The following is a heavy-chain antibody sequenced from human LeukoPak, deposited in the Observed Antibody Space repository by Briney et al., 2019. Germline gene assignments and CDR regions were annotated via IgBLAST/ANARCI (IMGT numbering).Heavy chain of an antibody. D-gene: IGHD6-19*01. CDR1: GFTFSSYG. J-gene: IGHJ4*02. CDR3: AKDSSSGWYYFDY. V-gene: IGHV3-21*01. CDR2: ISSSSIYI. Sequence: GGSLRLSCAASGFTFSSYGMHWVRQAPGKGLEWVSSISSSSIYIYYADSVKGRFTISRDNAKKSVHLQMNSLRAEDTAVYYCAKDSSSGWYYFDYWGQGTLVTVSS.